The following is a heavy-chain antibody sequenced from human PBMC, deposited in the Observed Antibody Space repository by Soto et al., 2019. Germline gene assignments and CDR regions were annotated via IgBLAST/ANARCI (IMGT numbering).Heavy chain of an antibody. CDR2: ISAYNGNT. V-gene: IGHV1-18*01. CDR1: GYTFTSYG. CDR3: ARDEGPPQYDILTGYGAALHDY. Sequence: ASVKVSCKASGYTFTSYGISWVRQAPGQGLEWMGWISAYNGNTNYAQKFQGRVTMTTDTSTSTAYMELRSLRSDDTAVYYCARDEGPPQYDILTGYGAALHDYWGQGTLVTVSS. D-gene: IGHD3-9*01. J-gene: IGHJ4*02.